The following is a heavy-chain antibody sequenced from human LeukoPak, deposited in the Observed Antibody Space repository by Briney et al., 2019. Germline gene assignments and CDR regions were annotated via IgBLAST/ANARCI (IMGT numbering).Heavy chain of an antibody. CDR3: ARDPYYDSSGYHNYFDY. J-gene: IGHJ4*02. D-gene: IGHD3-22*01. V-gene: IGHV3-53*05. CDR1: GFTVSRNY. CDR2: LYSDGST. Sequence: GGSLRLSCAASGFTVSRNYMSWVRQAPGKGLEWVSVLYSDGSTYHADSVKGRFTISRDNSKNTLYLQMNSLRAEDTAVYYCARDPYYDSSGYHNYFDYWGQGTLVTVSS.